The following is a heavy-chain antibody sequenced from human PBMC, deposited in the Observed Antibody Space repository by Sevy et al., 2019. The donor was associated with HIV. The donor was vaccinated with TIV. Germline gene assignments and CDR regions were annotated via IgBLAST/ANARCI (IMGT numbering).Heavy chain of an antibody. Sequence: GGSLRLSCAVSGFSFSHYAFHWVRQAPGKGLEWVSLISYDGTYKYYADSVKGRFTISRDNSKNTLYLQMNSLMVNDTAVDYCARVAVSYCTNDCYHRFDYWGPGALVTVSS. CDR1: GFSFSHYA. CDR2: ISYDGTYK. J-gene: IGHJ4*02. D-gene: IGHD2-8*01. CDR3: ARVAVSYCTNDCYHRFDY. V-gene: IGHV3-30-3*01.